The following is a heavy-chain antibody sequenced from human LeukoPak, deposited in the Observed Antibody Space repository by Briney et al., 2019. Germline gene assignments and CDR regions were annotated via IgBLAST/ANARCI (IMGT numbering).Heavy chain of an antibody. CDR1: SVSMTNYY. Sequence: SETLSLTCTVSSVSMTNYYWSWIRHPPGKGLEWIGNIYYSGSTNYNPSLKTRITMPVDTSKNQFSLKLSSVTAADTAVYYCARQNHDSSGLTSFDPWGQGTLVTVSS. V-gene: IGHV4-59*13. J-gene: IGHJ5*02. CDR3: ARQNHDSSGLTSFDP. D-gene: IGHD3-22*01. CDR2: IYYSGST.